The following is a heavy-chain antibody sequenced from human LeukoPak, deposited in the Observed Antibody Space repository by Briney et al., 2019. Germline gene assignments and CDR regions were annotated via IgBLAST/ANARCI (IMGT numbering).Heavy chain of an antibody. Sequence: GASVKVSCKASGYTLTGYYMHWVRQAPGQGLEWIGWINPNSGGTNYAQKFQGRVTMTRDTSISTAYMELSRLRSDDTAVYYYARGGLNYGDYGNCFDYWGQGTLVTVSS. CDR3: ARGGLNYGDYGNCFDY. V-gene: IGHV1-2*02. CDR1: GYTLTGYY. CDR2: INPNSGGT. J-gene: IGHJ4*02. D-gene: IGHD4-17*01.